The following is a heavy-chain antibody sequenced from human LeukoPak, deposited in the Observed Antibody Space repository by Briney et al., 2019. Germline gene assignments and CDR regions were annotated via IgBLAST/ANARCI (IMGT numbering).Heavy chain of an antibody. D-gene: IGHD3-22*01. J-gene: IGHJ4*02. CDR1: VFTFSTYG. CDR2: ARFDGGNR. V-gene: IGHV3-30*02. CDR3: ARDNLPNSYDSSGADS. Sequence: PGGSLRLSFAASVFTFSTYGLHWVRQAPGKGLAGVAFARFDGGNRYRADSVKGRFTISRDNSRNTLYLQMNSLRAEDTAVYFCARDNLPNSYDSSGADSWGQGTLVTVSS.